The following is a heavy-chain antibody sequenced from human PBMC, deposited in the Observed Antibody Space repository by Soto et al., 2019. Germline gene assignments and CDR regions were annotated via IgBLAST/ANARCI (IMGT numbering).Heavy chain of an antibody. J-gene: IGHJ5*02. CDR1: GGTFSRHA. CDR3: ARAAIHGSSWYFWFDP. D-gene: IGHD6-13*01. Sequence: QVQLVQSGSEVKMPGSSVNVSCKTSGGTFSRHAINWVRQAPGQGLECMGGIIPMLGTTNYAQKFKGRVTISADDSTSTAYMELSSLRSEDAAVYYCARAAIHGSSWYFWFDPWGQGTLVTVSS. V-gene: IGHV1-69*01. CDR2: IIPMLGTT.